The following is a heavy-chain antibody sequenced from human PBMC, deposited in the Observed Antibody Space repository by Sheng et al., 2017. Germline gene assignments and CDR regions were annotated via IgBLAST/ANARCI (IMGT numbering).Heavy chain of an antibody. CDR3: ARALAVAGTLGHFDY. CDR2: IGSSGGPI. V-gene: IGHV3-48*03. D-gene: IGHD6-19*01. Sequence: EVQLAESGGGLVQPGGSLRLSCAASGFTFSSYEMNWVRQAPGKGLEWISYIGSSGGPIYYADSVKGRFTISRDNAKNSLSLQMNSLRAEDTAVYYCARALAVAGTLGHFDYWGQGTLVSVSS. J-gene: IGHJ4*02. CDR1: GFTFSSYE.